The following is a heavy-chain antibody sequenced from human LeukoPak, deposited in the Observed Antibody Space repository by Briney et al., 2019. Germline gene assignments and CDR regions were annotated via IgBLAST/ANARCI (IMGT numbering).Heavy chain of an antibody. V-gene: IGHV3-7*01. CDR2: INPDGSGT. Sequence: GGSLRLSCAASGFSFSPYWMSWVRQGPGKGLAGVASINPDGSGTSYVDSVKGRFTISRDNAQNSLYLQMNSLSAEDTAVYYCARLFGGVTTFDYWGQGTLVTVSS. D-gene: IGHD4-17*01. CDR1: GFSFSPYW. J-gene: IGHJ4*02. CDR3: ARLFGGVTTFDY.